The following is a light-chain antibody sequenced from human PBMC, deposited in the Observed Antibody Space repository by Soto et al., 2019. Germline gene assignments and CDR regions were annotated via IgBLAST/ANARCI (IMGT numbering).Light chain of an antibody. CDR2: DTA. CDR3: QQRHNWPFT. CDR1: QSVNNY. V-gene: IGKV3-11*01. J-gene: IGKJ3*01. Sequence: EIVLTQSPATLSLSPGERATLSCRASQSVNNYLAWYQQKPGQAPRLLIYDTARRATGIPARFSGSGSGTDFTLTISSLEPEDFAVYFCQQRHNWPFTFGPGTKVDIK.